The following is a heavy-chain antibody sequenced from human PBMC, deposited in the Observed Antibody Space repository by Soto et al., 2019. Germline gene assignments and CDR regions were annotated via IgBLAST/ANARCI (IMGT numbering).Heavy chain of an antibody. D-gene: IGHD2-15*01. Sequence: EVQLLESGGGLLQPGGSLRLSCSASGFTFNNYAMAWVRQAPGEGLEWVSGISGSGATPYYADSVKGRFTISRDNSKNTLFLQMNCLSAEDTAVYFCAKAGYCTGDSCYFYYFDSWGQGTLVTVSS. CDR2: ISGSGATP. J-gene: IGHJ4*02. V-gene: IGHV3-23*01. CDR1: GFTFNNYA. CDR3: AKAGYCTGDSCYFYYFDS.